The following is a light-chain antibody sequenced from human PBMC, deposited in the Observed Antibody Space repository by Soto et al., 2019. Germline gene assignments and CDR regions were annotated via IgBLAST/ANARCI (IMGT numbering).Light chain of an antibody. CDR1: QSVSSN. V-gene: IGKV3-15*01. J-gene: IGKJ5*01. Sequence: EIVXTXXXATLFVSPGEKATLSCRASQSVSSNLAWYQQKPGQAPRLLIYGASTRATGIPARFSGSGSGTEFTLTISSLQSEDFAVYYCQQYNNWLSITFGQGTHWRL. CDR3: QQYNNWLSIT. CDR2: GAS.